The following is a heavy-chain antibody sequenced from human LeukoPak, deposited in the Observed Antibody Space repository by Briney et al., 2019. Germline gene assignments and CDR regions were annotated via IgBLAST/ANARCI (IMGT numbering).Heavy chain of an antibody. J-gene: IGHJ4*02. D-gene: IGHD3-10*02. CDR1: GFTFSSYE. CDR3: ARGTMFPYYFDY. CDR2: ISSSGSTI. Sequence: GGSLRLSCAASGFTFSSYEMNWVRQAPGKGLEWVSYISSSGSTIYYADSVKGRFTISRDNSKNTLYLQMNSLRAEDTAVYYCARGTMFPYYFDYWGQGTLVTVSS. V-gene: IGHV3-48*03.